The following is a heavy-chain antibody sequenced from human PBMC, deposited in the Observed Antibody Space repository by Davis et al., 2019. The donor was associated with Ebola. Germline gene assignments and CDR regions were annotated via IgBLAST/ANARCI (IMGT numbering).Heavy chain of an antibody. CDR2: ISYDGSNK. Sequence: GESLKISCAASGFTFSSYGMHWVRQAPGKGLEWVAVISYDGSNKYYADSVKGRFTISRDNSKNTLYLQMNSLRAEDTAVYYCAKDAIVVVPAALYYYYYYMDVWGKGTTVTVSS. D-gene: IGHD2-2*01. J-gene: IGHJ6*03. CDR1: GFTFSSYG. CDR3: AKDAIVVVPAALYYYYYYMDV. V-gene: IGHV3-30*18.